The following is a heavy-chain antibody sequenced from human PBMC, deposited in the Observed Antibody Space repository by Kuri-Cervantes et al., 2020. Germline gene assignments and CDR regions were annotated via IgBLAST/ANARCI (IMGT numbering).Heavy chain of an antibody. CDR1: GYTFTGYY. CDR3: ARDSSGFSYYDSSGYYDY. V-gene: IGHV1-2*02. D-gene: IGHD3-22*01. Sequence: ASVKVSCKASGYTFTGYYMHWVRQAPGQGLEWMGWINPNSGGTNYAQKFQGRVTVTRDTSISTAYMELSRLRSDDTAVYYCARDSSGFSYYDSSGYYDYWGQGTLVTVSS. J-gene: IGHJ4*02. CDR2: INPNSGGT.